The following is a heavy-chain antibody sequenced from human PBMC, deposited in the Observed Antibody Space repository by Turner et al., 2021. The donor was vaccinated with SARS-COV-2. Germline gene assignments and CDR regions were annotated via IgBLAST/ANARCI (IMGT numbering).Heavy chain of an antibody. V-gene: IGHV3-7*01. CDR3: ARSPGYYFDY. CDR1: GFTFSRYG. Sequence: EVQLVESGGGLVQPGGSLRLSCAASGFTFSRYGMSWVRQAPGKGLDWVANIKQDGSEKHFVDSVKGRFTISRDNAKSSLSLQMNSLRAEDTAVYYCARSPGYYFDYWGQGTLVTVSS. D-gene: IGHD2-2*01. J-gene: IGHJ4*02. CDR2: IKQDGSEK.